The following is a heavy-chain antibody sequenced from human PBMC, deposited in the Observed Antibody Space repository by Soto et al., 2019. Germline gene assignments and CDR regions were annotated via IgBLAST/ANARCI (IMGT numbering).Heavy chain of an antibody. Sequence: GSLRLSCAASGFTFSSYAMHWVRQAPGKGLEWVAVISYDGSNKYYADSVKGRFTISRDNSKNTLYLQMNSLRAEDTAVYYCARDLAHGSGSYYGVAWPYYYYSMDVWGQGTTVTVSS. V-gene: IGHV3-30-3*01. D-gene: IGHD3-10*01. CDR2: ISYDGSNK. CDR3: ARDLAHGSGSYYGVAWPYYYYSMDV. CDR1: GFTFSSYA. J-gene: IGHJ6*02.